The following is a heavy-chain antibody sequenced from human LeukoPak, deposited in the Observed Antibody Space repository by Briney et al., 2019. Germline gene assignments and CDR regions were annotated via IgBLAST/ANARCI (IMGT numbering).Heavy chain of an antibody. J-gene: IGHJ6*03. CDR1: GYTFTSYD. D-gene: IGHD2-15*01. CDR3: ARGVRGPYCSGDSCSTYYYYYMDV. V-gene: IGHV1-8*01. CDR2: MNPNSGNT. Sequence: ASVKVSCKASGYTFTSYDINWVRQATGQGLEWMGWMNPNSGNTGYAQKFQGRVTMTRNTSISTAYMELSSLRSEDTAVYYCARGVRGPYCSGDSCSTYYYYYMDVWGKGTTVTVSS.